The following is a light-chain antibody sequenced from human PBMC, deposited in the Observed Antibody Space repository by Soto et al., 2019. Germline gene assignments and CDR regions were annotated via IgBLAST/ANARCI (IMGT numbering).Light chain of an antibody. CDR3: QTYDTSLSAWV. CDR1: SSNIGSGYS. CDR2: GDN. J-gene: IGLJ3*02. Sequence: QSVLTQPPSVSGAPGQTVPISCTGSSSNIGSGYSVNWYQQFPGTAPKVLISGDNNRPSGVPDRISVSKSGTSASLAITGLQADDEADYYCQTYDTSLSAWVFVGGTKLTVL. V-gene: IGLV1-40*01.